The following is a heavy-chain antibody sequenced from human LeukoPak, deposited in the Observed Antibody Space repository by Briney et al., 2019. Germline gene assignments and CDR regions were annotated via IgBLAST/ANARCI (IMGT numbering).Heavy chain of an antibody. V-gene: IGHV4-31*03. Sequence: SETLSLTCTVSGGSISSGGYYWSWIRQHPGKGLEWIGYIYYSGSTYYNPSLRSRVTISVDTSKNQFSLKLSSVTAADTAVYYCASSWYTSTAFDYWGRGTLVTVSS. D-gene: IGHD6-13*01. CDR1: GGSISSGGYY. CDR2: IYYSGST. J-gene: IGHJ4*02. CDR3: ASSWYTSTAFDY.